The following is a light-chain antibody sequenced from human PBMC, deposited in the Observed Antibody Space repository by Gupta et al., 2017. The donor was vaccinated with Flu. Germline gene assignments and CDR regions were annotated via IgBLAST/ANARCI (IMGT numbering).Light chain of an antibody. CDR2: GAS. Sequence: EIVLTQSPGTLSLSPGERATLSCRASQSVSSSYLAWYQQKPGQAPRLLIYGASSRATGIPDRFSGSGSGTDFTLTISRLEPEYFAVYYCQQYGSSPLVAFGQGTKVEIK. V-gene: IGKV3-20*01. CDR1: QSVSSSY. J-gene: IGKJ1*01. CDR3: QQYGSSPLVA.